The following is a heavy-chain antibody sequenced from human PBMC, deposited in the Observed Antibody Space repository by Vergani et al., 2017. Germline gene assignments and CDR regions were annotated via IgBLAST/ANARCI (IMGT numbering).Heavy chain of an antibody. CDR1: GFSVSSSGVG. D-gene: IGHD5-12*01. V-gene: IGHV2-5*01. Sequence: QITLKESGPTLVKPTQTLTLTCTVSGFSVSSSGVGVAWIRHPPGKALECLAIIYRNDDKRDSPHLMGRPTIAKDTSRNQVVLTMTNMDPVDTATYYGAHRDICDDNYEYGDYWGPGTLVTVSS. CDR3: AHRDICDDNYEYGDY. J-gene: IGHJ4*02. CDR2: IYRNDDK.